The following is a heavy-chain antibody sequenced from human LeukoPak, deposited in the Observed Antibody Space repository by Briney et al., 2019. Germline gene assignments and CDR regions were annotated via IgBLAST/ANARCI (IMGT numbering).Heavy chain of an antibody. Sequence: PGGSLRLSCAASGFTFSNAWMSWVRQAPGKGLEWVGRIKSKTDGGTTDYAAPVKGRFTISRDDSKNTLYLQMNSLKTEDTAVYYCTTSIAAAMGAFDIWGQGTMVTVSS. CDR2: IKSKTDGGTT. J-gene: IGHJ3*02. CDR1: GFTFSNAW. CDR3: TTSIAAAMGAFDI. D-gene: IGHD6-13*01. V-gene: IGHV3-15*01.